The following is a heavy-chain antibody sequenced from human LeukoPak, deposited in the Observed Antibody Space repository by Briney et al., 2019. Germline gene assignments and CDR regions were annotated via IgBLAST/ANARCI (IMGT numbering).Heavy chain of an antibody. CDR2: IKEDASQK. CDR3: ARDEVREFDY. CDR1: GFTFRRYW. Sequence: GGSLRLSCAASGFTFRRYWMNWVRQAPGKGLEWVANIKEDASQKYYVDSVKGRFTISRDNAKNSLYLQMNSLRAEDTAVYYCARDEVREFDYWGQGTLVTVSS. V-gene: IGHV3-7*01. J-gene: IGHJ4*02.